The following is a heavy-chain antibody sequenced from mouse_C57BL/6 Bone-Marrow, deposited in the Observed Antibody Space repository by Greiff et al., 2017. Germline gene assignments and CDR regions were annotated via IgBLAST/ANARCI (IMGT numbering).Heavy chain of an antibody. Sequence: VQLQQSGPGLVKPSQSLSLTCSVTGYSITSGYYWNWIRQFPGNKLEWMGYISYDGSNNYNPSLKNRISITRDTSKNQFFLKLNSVTTEDTATYYCAIYLWFAYWGQGTLVTVSA. CDR3: AIYLWFAY. CDR1: GYSITSGYY. D-gene: IGHD2-1*01. CDR2: ISYDGSN. V-gene: IGHV3-6*01. J-gene: IGHJ3*01.